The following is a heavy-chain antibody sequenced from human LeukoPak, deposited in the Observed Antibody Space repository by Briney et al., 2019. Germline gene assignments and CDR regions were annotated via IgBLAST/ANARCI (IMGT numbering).Heavy chain of an antibody. CDR2: INRSGSST. CDR1: GGTFSSYG. CDR3: ARDNSVGDYAWWFDP. D-gene: IGHD1-26*01. Sequence: ASVKVSCKASGGTFSSYGISWVRQAPGQGLEWMGLINRSGSSTIYAQKFQGRVTMTRDMSTSTDYMELSSLRSEDTAVYYCARDNSVGDYAWWFDPWGQGTLVTVSS. V-gene: IGHV1-46*01. J-gene: IGHJ5*02.